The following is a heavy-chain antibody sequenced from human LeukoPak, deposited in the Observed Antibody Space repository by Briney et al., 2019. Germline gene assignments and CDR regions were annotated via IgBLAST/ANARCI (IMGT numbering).Heavy chain of an antibody. J-gene: IGHJ1*01. D-gene: IGHD1-26*01. Sequence: SGGSLSLSCAVSRFTFSDYSMNWVRQAPGKGREWVSSICRNRRHIFYGGSVWGRFPISRDYPRNSLFLEMNSLRAEDMAVYYCVRDFMAMGDTTAYLHYWGQGTLVTVSS. CDR1: RFTFSDYS. V-gene: IGHV3-21*01. CDR3: VRDFMAMGDTTAYLHY. CDR2: ICRNRRHI.